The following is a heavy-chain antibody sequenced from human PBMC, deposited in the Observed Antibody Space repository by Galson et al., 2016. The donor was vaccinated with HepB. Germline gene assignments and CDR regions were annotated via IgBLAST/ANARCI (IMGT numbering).Heavy chain of an antibody. CDR3: ARDPPFHLY. CDR1: GYSFISYG. Sequence: QSGAEVKKPGESLKISCKASGYSFISYGLHWVRQAPGQRLEWMGWINTGNGNTKYSQKFQGRVTISRDTSASIAYMELSSLRSEDTAVYYCARDPPFHLYWGQGTLVTVSS. V-gene: IGHV1-3*04. CDR2: INTGNGNT. J-gene: IGHJ4*02.